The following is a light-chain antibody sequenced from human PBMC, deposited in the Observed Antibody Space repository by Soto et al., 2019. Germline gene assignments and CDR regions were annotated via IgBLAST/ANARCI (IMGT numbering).Light chain of an antibody. J-gene: IGLJ1*01. Sequence: QSALTQPASVSGSPVESITISCTGTSSDVGAYDYVSWYQQHPDKAPKLIIYEVSHRPSGVSNRFSGSKSVNTATLTISGLQAEDEADYYCSSYTSSSTRVFGTGTRSPS. V-gene: IGLV2-14*03. CDR2: EVS. CDR3: SSYTSSSTRV. CDR1: SSDVGAYDY.